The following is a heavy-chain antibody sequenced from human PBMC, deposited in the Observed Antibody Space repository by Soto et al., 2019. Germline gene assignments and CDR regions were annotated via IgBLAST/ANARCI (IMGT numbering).Heavy chain of an antibody. CDR1: GFTFSSYE. CDR3: ARESYSYGSRWFDP. V-gene: IGHV3-48*03. Sequence: PGGSLRLSCAASGFTFSSYEMNWVRQAPGKGLEWVSYISSSGSTIYYADSVKGRFTISRDNAKNSLYLQMNSLRAEDTAVYYCARESYSYGSRWFDPWGQGTLVTVSS. J-gene: IGHJ5*02. D-gene: IGHD5-18*01. CDR2: ISSSGSTI.